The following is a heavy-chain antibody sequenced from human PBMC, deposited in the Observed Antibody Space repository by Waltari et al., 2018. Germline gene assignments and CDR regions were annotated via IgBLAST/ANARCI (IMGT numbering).Heavy chain of an antibody. CDR2: ISNSGSST. Sequence: EVQLVESGGGLVQRGGSLRLSCAASGFTFSNYAMAWVRQAPGRGRGWVSGISNSGSSTYYADSGKGRFIISRDKSKNTLYLQMNSLRAEDTAIYYCATVGGGNYDTSGHASRFDSWGQGTLVTVSS. CDR1: GFTFSNYA. D-gene: IGHD3-22*01. V-gene: IGHV3-23*04. J-gene: IGHJ4*02. CDR3: ATVGGGNYDTSGHASRFDS.